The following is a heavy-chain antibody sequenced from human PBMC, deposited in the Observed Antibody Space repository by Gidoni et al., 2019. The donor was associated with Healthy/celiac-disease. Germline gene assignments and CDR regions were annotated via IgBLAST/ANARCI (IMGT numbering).Heavy chain of an antibody. CDR2: INSDGRST. Sequence: EVQLVESGGGLVRPGGSLRLSCAASGFTFSSYWMHWVRQAPGKGLVLVSRINSDGRSTSYADSVKGRFTISRDNAKNTLYLQMNSLRAEDTAVYYCARATYYYDSSVQIEEDAFDIWGQGTMVTVSS. J-gene: IGHJ3*02. CDR3: ARATYYYDSSVQIEEDAFDI. V-gene: IGHV3-74*01. D-gene: IGHD3-22*01. CDR1: GFTFSSYW.